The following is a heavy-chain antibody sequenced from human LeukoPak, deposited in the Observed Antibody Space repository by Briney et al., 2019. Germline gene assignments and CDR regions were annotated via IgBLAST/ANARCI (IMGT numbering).Heavy chain of an antibody. CDR2: INHSGST. CDR3: ARRRGYYYNNWFDP. D-gene: IGHD3-10*01. Sequence: SETLSLTCAVYGGSFSGYYWSWIRQPPGKGLEWIGEINHSGSTNYNPSLKSRVTISVDTSKNQFSLKLSSVTAADTAVYYCARRRGYYYNNWFDPWGQGTLVTVSS. J-gene: IGHJ5*02. V-gene: IGHV4-34*01. CDR1: GGSFSGYY.